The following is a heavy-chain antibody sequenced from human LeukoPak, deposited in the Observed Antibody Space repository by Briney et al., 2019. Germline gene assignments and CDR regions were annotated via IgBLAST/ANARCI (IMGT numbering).Heavy chain of an antibody. CDR3: ARDRRGYSAYDGEGFDY. J-gene: IGHJ4*02. D-gene: IGHD5-12*01. CDR1: GYTFTNYG. V-gene: IGHV1-18*04. CDR2: ISADNHNT. Sequence: ASVKVSCKASGYTFTNYGISWVRQAPGQGLEWMGWISADNHNTKYAQKFQDRVTMTDDRSTSTVYMELRSLRSDDTAVYYCARDRRGYSAYDGEGFDYWGQGTLVTVSS.